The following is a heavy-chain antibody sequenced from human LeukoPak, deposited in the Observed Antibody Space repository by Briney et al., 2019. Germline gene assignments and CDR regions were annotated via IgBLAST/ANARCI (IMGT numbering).Heavy chain of an antibody. Sequence: PAGSLRLSCAASGFTFSSYAMSWVRQAPGKGLEWVSAISGSGGSTYYADSVKGRFTISRDNSKNTLYLQMNSLRVEDTAVYYCAKGYMITFGGVIEYWGQGTLVTVSS. CDR3: AKGYMITFGGVIEY. CDR2: ISGSGGST. J-gene: IGHJ4*02. V-gene: IGHV3-23*01. D-gene: IGHD3-16*02. CDR1: GFTFSSYA.